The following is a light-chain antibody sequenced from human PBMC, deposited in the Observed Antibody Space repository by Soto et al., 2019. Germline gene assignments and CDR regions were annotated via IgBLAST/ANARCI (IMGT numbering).Light chain of an antibody. CDR3: SSYAGSNMVV. J-gene: IGLJ2*01. CDR1: SSDVGGYNY. CDR2: EVS. Sequence: QSALTQPPSASGSPGQSVTISCTGNSSDVGGYNYVSWYQQHPGTAPKLMIYEVSKRPSGVPDRFSGSKSGNTASLTVSGLQAEDEADYYCSSYAGSNMVVFGGGTKLTVL. V-gene: IGLV2-8*01.